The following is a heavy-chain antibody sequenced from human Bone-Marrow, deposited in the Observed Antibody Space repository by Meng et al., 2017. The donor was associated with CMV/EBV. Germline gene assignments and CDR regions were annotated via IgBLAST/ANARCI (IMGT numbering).Heavy chain of an antibody. Sequence: ASVKVSCKSSGYTFTTYYMHWMRQAPGQGLEWMGIINPSGGSTKYEQKFQGRVTMTRDTSTTRVYMELSSLRSEDTAVYYCARGADNSVWSLAMDVWGQGTTVTVSS. CDR3: ARGADNSVWSLAMDV. CDR1: GYTFTTYY. CDR2: INPSGGST. J-gene: IGHJ6*02. V-gene: IGHV1-46*01. D-gene: IGHD6-19*01.